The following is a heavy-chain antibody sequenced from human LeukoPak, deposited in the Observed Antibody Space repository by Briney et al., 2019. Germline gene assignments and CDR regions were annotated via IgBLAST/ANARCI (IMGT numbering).Heavy chain of an antibody. D-gene: IGHD1-26*01. CDR3: ARGSYSPDDAFDI. V-gene: IGHV1-69*13. CDR2: VIPIFGTA. CDR1: GGTFSSYA. J-gene: IGHJ3*02. Sequence: ASVKVSCKASGGTFSSYAISWVRQAPGQGLEWMGGVIPIFGTANYAQKFQGRVTITADESTSTAYMELSSLRSEDTAVYYCARGSYSPDDAFDIWGQGTMVTVSS.